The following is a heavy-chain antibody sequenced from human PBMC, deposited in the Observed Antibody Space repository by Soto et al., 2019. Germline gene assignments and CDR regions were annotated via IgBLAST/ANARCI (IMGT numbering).Heavy chain of an antibody. CDR1: GFTFSSYA. D-gene: IGHD1-26*01. Sequence: PGGSLRLSCAASGFTFSSYAMHWVRQAPGKGLEWVAVISYDGSNKYYADSVKGRFTISRDNSKNTLYLQMNSLRAEDTAVYYCATQHFIVGATTFNYYYGMDVWGQGTTVTVSS. J-gene: IGHJ6*01. V-gene: IGHV3-30-3*01. CDR3: ATQHFIVGATTFNYYYGMDV. CDR2: ISYDGSNK.